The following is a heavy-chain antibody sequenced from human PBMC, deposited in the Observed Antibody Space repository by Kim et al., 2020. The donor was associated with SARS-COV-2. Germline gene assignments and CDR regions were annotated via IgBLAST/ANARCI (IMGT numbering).Heavy chain of an antibody. J-gene: IGHJ4*02. CDR1: GGSISSYY. V-gene: IGHV4-59*08. CDR3: AGLVDPYYFDY. Sequence: SETLSLTCTVSGGSISSYYWSWIRQPPGKGLEWIGYIYYSGSTTYNPSLKSRVTISVDTSKNQFSLKLSSVTAADTAVYYCAGLVDPYYFDYWGQGTLVT. CDR2: IYYSGST.